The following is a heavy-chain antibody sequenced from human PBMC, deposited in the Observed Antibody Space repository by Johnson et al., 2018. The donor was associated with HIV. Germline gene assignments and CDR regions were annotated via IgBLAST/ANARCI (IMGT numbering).Heavy chain of an antibody. J-gene: IGHJ3*02. CDR2: INWNGGST. CDR3: TRGLGWNTNLAFDI. Sequence: VQLVESGGGVERPGGSLRLSCAASGFTFDDYGMSWVRQAPGKGLEWVSGINWNGGSTGYADSVKGRFTISRDNAKNSLFLQMNSLRAEDTALYYCTRGLGWNTNLAFDIWGQGTMVTVSS. D-gene: IGHD1/OR15-1a*01. V-gene: IGHV3-20*04. CDR1: GFTFDDYG.